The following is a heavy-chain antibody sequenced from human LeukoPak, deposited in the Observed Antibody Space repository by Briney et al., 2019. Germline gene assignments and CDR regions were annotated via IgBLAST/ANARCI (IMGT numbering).Heavy chain of an antibody. V-gene: IGHV3-21*01. CDR1: GCFRDYS. J-gene: IGHJ4*02. CDR2: ISNTRTYI. CDR3: MGDYCTSTSCSTTF. D-gene: IGHD2-2*02. Sequence: GGSLRLSCDASGCFRDYSMNWVRQAPGKGLEWVSSISNTRTYIYYADSVKGRFTISRDNAKRSLYLQMNSLRAEDTAVYYCMGDYCTSTSCSTTFWGQGTLVTVSS.